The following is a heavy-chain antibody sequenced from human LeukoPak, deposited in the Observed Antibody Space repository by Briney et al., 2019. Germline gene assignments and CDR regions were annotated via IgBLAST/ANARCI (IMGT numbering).Heavy chain of an antibody. V-gene: IGHV3-15*01. CDR3: ATNSDYEGLFAY. Sequence: GGSLRLSCAASGFTFSNAWMSWVRQAPGKGLEWVGRIKSKADGGTTDYAAPVKGRFTISRDDSENTLYVQMNSLKTEDTAVYYCATNSDYEGLFAYWGQGSLVTVSS. CDR2: IKSKADGGTT. D-gene: IGHD5-12*01. J-gene: IGHJ4*02. CDR1: GFTFSNAW.